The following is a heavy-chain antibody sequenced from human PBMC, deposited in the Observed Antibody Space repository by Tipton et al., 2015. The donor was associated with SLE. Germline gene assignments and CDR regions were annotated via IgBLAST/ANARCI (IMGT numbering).Heavy chain of an antibody. J-gene: IGHJ4*02. CDR2: IYYSGST. CDR1: GGSISSSSYY. D-gene: IGHD1-26*01. V-gene: IGHV4-39*07. CDR3: ARDPSRYRGGQSPFDY. Sequence: LRLSCTVSGGSISSSSYYWGWIRQPPGKGLEWIGSIYYSGSTYYNPSLKSRVTISVDTSKNQFSLKLSSVTAADTAVYYCARDPSRYRGGQSPFDYWGQGTLVTVSS.